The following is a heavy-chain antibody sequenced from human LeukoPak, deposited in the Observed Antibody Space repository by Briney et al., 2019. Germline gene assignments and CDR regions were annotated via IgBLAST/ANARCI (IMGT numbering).Heavy chain of an antibody. Sequence: ETLSLTCTVSGGSISNYCWSWIRQSAGKGLEWIGRIYITGSTNYNPSLKSRVSMSLDTSKNQLSLKLSSVTAADTAVYYCARVHYYDNSGYWFFDYWGQGTLVTVSS. D-gene: IGHD3-22*01. CDR1: GGSISNYC. CDR3: ARVHYYDNSGYWFFDY. V-gene: IGHV4-4*07. CDR2: IYITGST. J-gene: IGHJ4*02.